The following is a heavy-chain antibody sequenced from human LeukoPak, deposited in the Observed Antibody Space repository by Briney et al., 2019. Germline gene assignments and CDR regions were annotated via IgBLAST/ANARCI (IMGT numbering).Heavy chain of an antibody. D-gene: IGHD5-18*01. CDR2: INPDNGNA. Sequence: ASVKVSCKASGYPFVSYVIHWVRQAPGQRLEWMGWINPDNGNAEYSQKFQGRVTVTRDTSASTAYMELSSLRSEDTAVYYCAGGRGYSYGPKEPWGQGTLVTVSS. V-gene: IGHV1-3*01. CDR1: GYPFVSYV. CDR3: AGGRGYSYGPKEP. J-gene: IGHJ5*02.